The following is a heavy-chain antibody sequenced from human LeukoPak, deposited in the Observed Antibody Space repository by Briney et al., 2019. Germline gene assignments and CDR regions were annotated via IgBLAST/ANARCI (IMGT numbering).Heavy chain of an antibody. CDR3: AGITIFGVVIIDY. J-gene: IGHJ4*02. CDR1: GGSISSSSYY. D-gene: IGHD3-3*01. CDR2: IYYSGST. V-gene: IGHV4-39*01. Sequence: SETLSLTCTVSGGSISSSSYYWGWIRQPPGKGLEWIGSIYYSGSTYYNPSLKSRVTISVDTSKNQFSLKLSSVTAADTAVYYCAGITIFGVVIIDYWGQGTLVTVSS.